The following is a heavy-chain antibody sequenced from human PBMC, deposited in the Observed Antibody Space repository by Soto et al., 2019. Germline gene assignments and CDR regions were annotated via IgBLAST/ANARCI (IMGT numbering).Heavy chain of an antibody. CDR3: ARGGYYDRSGYYAELPYYFDY. D-gene: IGHD3-22*01. V-gene: IGHV1-18*04. CDR1: RYTFTSYG. CDR2: ISAYNGNT. J-gene: IGHJ4*02. Sequence: ASVKVSCKASRYTFTSYGISWVRQAPGQGLEWMGWISAYNGNTNYAQKLQGRVTMTTDTSTSTAYMERRSLRSDDTAVYYCARGGYYDRSGYYAELPYYFDYWGQGTLVTVSS.